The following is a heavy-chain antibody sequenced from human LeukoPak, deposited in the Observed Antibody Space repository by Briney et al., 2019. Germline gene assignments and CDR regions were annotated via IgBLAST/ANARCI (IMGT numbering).Heavy chain of an antibody. V-gene: IGHV4-59*01. J-gene: IGHJ4*02. CDR1: GGSISSYY. CDR2: IYYSGST. CDR3: ARLPYSSIWYGGYFDY. D-gene: IGHD6-13*01. Sequence: TSETLSLTCTVSGGSISSYYWSWIRQPPGKGLEWIGYIYYSGSTNYNPSLKSRVTISVDTSKNQFSLKLSSVTAADTAVYYCARLPYSSIWYGGYFDYWGQGTLVTVSS.